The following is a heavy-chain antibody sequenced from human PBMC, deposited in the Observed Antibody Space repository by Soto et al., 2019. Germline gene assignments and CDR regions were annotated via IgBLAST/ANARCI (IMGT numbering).Heavy chain of an antibody. CDR1: GYTFTSYD. CDR3: AREKVGANDY. J-gene: IGHJ4*02. Sequence: QVQLVQSGAEVKKPGASVKVSCKASGYTFTSYDINWVRQATGQGLKRMGWMNPNSGNTGYAQKFQVRVTMTRNTSISTTHMELSSLRSEDTAVYYCAREKVGANDYWGQGTLVTVSS. CDR2: MNPNSGNT. D-gene: IGHD1-26*01. V-gene: IGHV1-8*01.